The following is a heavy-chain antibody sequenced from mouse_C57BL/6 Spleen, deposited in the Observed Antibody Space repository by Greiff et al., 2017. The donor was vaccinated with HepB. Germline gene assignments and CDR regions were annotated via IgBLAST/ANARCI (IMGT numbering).Heavy chain of an antibody. J-gene: IGHJ3*01. CDR2: IDPSDSYT. CDR3: ARAQATFAY. CDR1: GYTFTSYW. V-gene: IGHV1-50*01. D-gene: IGHD3-2*02. Sequence: QVHVKQPGAELVKPGASVKLSCKASGYTFTSYWMQWVKQRPGQGLEWIGEIDPSDSYTNYNQKFKGKATLTVDTSSSTAYMQLSSLTSEDSAVYYCARAQATFAYWGQGTLVTVSA.